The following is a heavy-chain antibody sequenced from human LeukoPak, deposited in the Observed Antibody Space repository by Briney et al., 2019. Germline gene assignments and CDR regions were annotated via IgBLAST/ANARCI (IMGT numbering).Heavy chain of an antibody. Sequence: SETLSLTCTVSADSIRNFYWNWIRQSPGKGLEWIGYIYQSGNTNYNPSLKSRVTMSVDRSKNQFSLKLSSVTAADTAVYYCARGEERGSGTVHFDYWGQGTLVTVSS. CDR2: IYQSGNT. J-gene: IGHJ4*02. D-gene: IGHD3-10*01. CDR1: ADSIRNFY. CDR3: ARGEERGSGTVHFDY. V-gene: IGHV4-59*12.